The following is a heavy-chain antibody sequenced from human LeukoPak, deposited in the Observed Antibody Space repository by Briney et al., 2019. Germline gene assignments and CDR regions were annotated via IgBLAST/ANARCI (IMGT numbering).Heavy chain of an antibody. CDR3: AKVPIVVVPAAMRDIDY. J-gene: IGHJ4*02. CDR1: GFTFSSYA. V-gene: IGHV3-23*01. CDR2: ISGSGGTT. Sequence: GGSLRLSRAASGFTFSSYAMSWVRQAPGKGLEWVSAISGSGGTTYYADSVKGRFTISRDNSKNTLYLQMNSLRAEDTAVYYCAKVPIVVVPAAMRDIDYWGQGTLVAVSS. D-gene: IGHD2-2*01.